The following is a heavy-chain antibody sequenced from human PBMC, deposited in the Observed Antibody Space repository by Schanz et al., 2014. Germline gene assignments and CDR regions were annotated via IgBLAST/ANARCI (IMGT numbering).Heavy chain of an antibody. V-gene: IGHV4-34*01. Sequence: QVQLQQWGAGLLKPSETLSLTCAVSGGSFSGYYWSWIRQPPDTGLEWIGEINQSGDTNYNPSLKSRVTTAVDASNNQSPQKLRSVTAADTAVYYCARLYCSTPGCYVSPNGFAKDYWGQGTLVTVSS. CDR1: GGSFSGYY. D-gene: IGHD2-2*01. CDR3: ARLYCSTPGCYVSPNGFAKDY. CDR2: INQSGDT. J-gene: IGHJ4*02.